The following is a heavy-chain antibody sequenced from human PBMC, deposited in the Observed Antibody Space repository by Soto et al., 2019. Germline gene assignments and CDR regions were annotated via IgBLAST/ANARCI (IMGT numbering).Heavy chain of an antibody. V-gene: IGHV4-31*03. CDR1: GGSISSGGYY. CDR3: APVGGINCFDP. D-gene: IGHD1-26*01. J-gene: IGHJ5*02. CDR2: IYYSGST. Sequence: QVQLQESGPGLVKPSQTLSLTCTVSGGSISSGGYYWSWIRQHPGKGLEWIGYIYYSGSTYYNPSLKSRVTIPVATSKNQFSLTLSSVTAPDTAFYYCAPVGGINCFDPWGQATLVTVSS.